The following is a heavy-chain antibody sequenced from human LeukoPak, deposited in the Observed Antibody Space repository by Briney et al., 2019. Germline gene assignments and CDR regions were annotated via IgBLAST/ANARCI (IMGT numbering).Heavy chain of an antibody. V-gene: IGHV3-9*01. Sequence: PGRSLRLSCAGSGFIFNNYAMHWVRQPPGKGLEWVSGINWNSGSIDYADSMKGRFTISRDNAKNSLYLQMNSLRVEDTAFYYCAKDNRRHYTSGPNPDSLHWGQGALVTVSS. J-gene: IGHJ4*02. CDR3: AKDNRRHYTSGPNPDSLH. D-gene: IGHD6-19*01. CDR1: GFIFNNYA. CDR2: INWNSGSI.